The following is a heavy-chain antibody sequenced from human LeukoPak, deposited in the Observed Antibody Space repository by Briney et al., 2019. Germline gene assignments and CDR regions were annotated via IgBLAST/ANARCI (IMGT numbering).Heavy chain of an antibody. V-gene: IGHV1-2*02. Sequence: ASVKVSCKTCGYPFIDYYIHCVRQVPGQGLEWMGWINPNSGGTNYAQKFQGRVTMTRDTSISTAYMELSRLRSDDTAVYYCARDDALHLFDYWGQGTLVTVSS. J-gene: IGHJ4*02. CDR3: ARDDALHLFDY. CDR1: GYPFIDYY. CDR2: INPNSGGT. D-gene: IGHD3-16*02.